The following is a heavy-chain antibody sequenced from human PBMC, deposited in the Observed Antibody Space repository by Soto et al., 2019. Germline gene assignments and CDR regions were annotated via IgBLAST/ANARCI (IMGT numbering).Heavy chain of an antibody. CDR3: ARGPRGPYHYGSGSYYNVMSRLYGMDV. CDR1: GGSISSSSYY. J-gene: IGHJ6*02. Sequence: PSETLSLTCTVSGGSISSSSYYWGWIRQPPGKGLEWIGSIYYSGSTYYNPSLKSRVTISVDTSKNQFSLKLSSVTAADTAVYYCARGPRGPYHYGSGSYYNVMSRLYGMDVWGQGTTVTVSS. D-gene: IGHD3-10*01. V-gene: IGHV4-39*01. CDR2: IYYSGST.